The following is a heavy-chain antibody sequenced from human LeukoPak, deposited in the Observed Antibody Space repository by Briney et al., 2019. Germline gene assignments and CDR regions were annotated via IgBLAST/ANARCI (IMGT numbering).Heavy chain of an antibody. Sequence: ASVKVSCKASGYSYSSYGISWVRQAPGQGLEWMGWINAYNGDTKYAQKFQETVTLTTDTSTNTAYMELRSLRSDDTAVYYCARDSVASIHAWFDPWGQGTLVTVSS. CDR1: GYSYSSYG. V-gene: IGHV1-18*01. D-gene: IGHD2-15*01. CDR2: INAYNGDT. CDR3: ARDSVASIHAWFDP. J-gene: IGHJ5*02.